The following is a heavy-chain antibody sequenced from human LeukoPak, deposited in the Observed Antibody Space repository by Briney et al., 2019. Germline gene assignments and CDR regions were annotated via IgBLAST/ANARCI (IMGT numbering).Heavy chain of an antibody. CDR2: MNPNSGNT. J-gene: IGHJ4*02. V-gene: IGHV1-8*01. CDR1: GYTFTSYD. D-gene: IGHD3-22*01. Sequence: ASVKVSCKASGYTFTSYDINWVRQATGQGLEWMGWMNPNSGNTGYAQKFQGRVTMTRNTSISTAYMELSSLRSEDTAVYYCARASADSRGHYQGFDSWGQGTLVTVSS. CDR3: ARASADSRGHYQGFDS.